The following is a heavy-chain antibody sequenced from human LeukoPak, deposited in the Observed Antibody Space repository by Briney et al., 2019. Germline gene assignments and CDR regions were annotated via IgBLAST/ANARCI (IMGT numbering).Heavy chain of an antibody. J-gene: IGHJ5*02. CDR3: ARDRQGFSSSWQKQNWFDP. D-gene: IGHD6-13*01. CDR1: GYTFTSYG. Sequence: ASVKVSCKASGYTFTSYGISWVRQAPGQGLEWMGWISAYNGNTNYAQKLRGRVTMTTDTSTSTAYMELRSLRSDDTAVYYCARDRQGFSSSWQKQNWFDPWGQGTLVTVSS. V-gene: IGHV1-18*01. CDR2: ISAYNGNT.